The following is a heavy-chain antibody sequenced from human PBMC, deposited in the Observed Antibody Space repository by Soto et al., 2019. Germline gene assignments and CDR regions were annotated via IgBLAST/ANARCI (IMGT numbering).Heavy chain of an antibody. J-gene: IGHJ4*02. Sequence: ASVNVSCKSSGYTFTSYSISWVRQAPGQGLECMGWISAYNGNTNYAQKLQGRVTMTTDTSTSTAYMELRSLRSDDTAVYYCARDSSSSGNDYWGQGTLVTVSS. CDR1: GYTFTSYS. V-gene: IGHV1-18*04. D-gene: IGHD6-6*01. CDR3: ARDSSSSGNDY. CDR2: ISAYNGNT.